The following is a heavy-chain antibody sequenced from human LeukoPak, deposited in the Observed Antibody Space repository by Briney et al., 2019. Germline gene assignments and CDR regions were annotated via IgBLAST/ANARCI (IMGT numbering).Heavy chain of an antibody. CDR2: ISAYNGNT. CDR1: GYTFTSYG. J-gene: IGHJ4*02. Sequence: ASVKVSCKASGYTFTSYGISWVRQAPGQGLEWMGWISAYNGNTNYAQNLQGRVTMTTDTSTSTAYMELRSLRSDDTAVYYCARVFTAGYSSSWYQDYWGLGTLVTVSS. CDR3: ARVFTAGYSSSWYQDY. D-gene: IGHD6-13*01. V-gene: IGHV1-18*01.